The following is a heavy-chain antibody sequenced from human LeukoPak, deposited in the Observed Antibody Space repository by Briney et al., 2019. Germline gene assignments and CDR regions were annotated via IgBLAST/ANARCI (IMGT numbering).Heavy chain of an antibody. D-gene: IGHD3-3*01. CDR3: VRAGYDLWSDQ. J-gene: IGHJ5*02. Sequence: GASVKVSCKASGYTFTSYYIHWVRQAPGQGLEWMGWINPNSGDTNYAQKFQGRVTMTRDTSISTAYMELSRLRSEDTAVYYCVRAGYDLWSDQWGQGTLVTVSS. V-gene: IGHV1-2*02. CDR2: INPNSGDT. CDR1: GYTFTSYY.